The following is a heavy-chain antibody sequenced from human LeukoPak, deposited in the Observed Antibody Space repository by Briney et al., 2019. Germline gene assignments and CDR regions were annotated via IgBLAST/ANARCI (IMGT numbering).Heavy chain of an antibody. D-gene: IGHD3-22*01. CDR3: ARGDGSGHYDYFDY. V-gene: IGHV3-53*01. CDR2: IYTGGNT. Sequence: PGGSLRLSCAASGFTFDSNYLSWVRQAPGKGLEWVSTIYTGGNTYYAASVKGRFTISRDFSKNTVFLHMNSLRAEDTAMYYCARGDGSGHYDYFDYWGQGALVTVSS. CDR1: GFTFDSNY. J-gene: IGHJ4*02.